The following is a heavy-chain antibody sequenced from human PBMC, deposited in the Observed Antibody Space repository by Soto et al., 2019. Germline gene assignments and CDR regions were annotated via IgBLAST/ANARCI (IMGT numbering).Heavy chain of an antibody. CDR2: IYYSGST. Sequence: SATSSLTGRLSRNSITSGSSCWAWIRQPPGKGLEWIANIYYSGSTFYNPSLKSRVTISLDTSKNQFSLKLRSVTAADTAVYYCARHEAGWYFDSWGQGTLVTVSS. J-gene: IGHJ4*02. CDR3: ARHEAGWYFDS. V-gene: IGHV4-39*01. D-gene: IGHD6-25*01. CDR1: RNSITSGSSC.